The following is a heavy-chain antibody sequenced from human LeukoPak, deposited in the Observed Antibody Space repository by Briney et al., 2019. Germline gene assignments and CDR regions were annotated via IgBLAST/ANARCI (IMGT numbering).Heavy chain of an antibody. CDR2: INPNSGGT. CDR1: GYTFTGYY. CDR3: ARADSSSWQRLAFDI. V-gene: IGHV1-2*02. D-gene: IGHD6-13*01. J-gene: IGHJ3*02. Sequence: ASVKVSCKASGYTFTGYYMHWVRQAPGQGLEWMGWINPNSGGTNYAQKFQGRVTMTRDTSISTAYMELSRLRSDDTAVYYCARADSSSWQRLAFDIWGQGTMVTVSS.